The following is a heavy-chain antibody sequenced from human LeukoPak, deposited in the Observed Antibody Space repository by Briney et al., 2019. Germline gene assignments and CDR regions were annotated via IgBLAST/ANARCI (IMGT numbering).Heavy chain of an antibody. D-gene: IGHD3-22*01. Sequence: GGSLRLSCAASGFTFSNAWMSWVRQAPGKGLEWVGRIKSKTDGGTTDYAAPVKGRFTISRDDSKNTLYLQMNSLKTEDTAVYYCTTDRGGYYDSSGSDYWGQGTLVTVSS. V-gene: IGHV3-15*01. J-gene: IGHJ4*02. CDR3: TTDRGGYYDSSGSDY. CDR1: GFTFSNAW. CDR2: IKSKTDGGTT.